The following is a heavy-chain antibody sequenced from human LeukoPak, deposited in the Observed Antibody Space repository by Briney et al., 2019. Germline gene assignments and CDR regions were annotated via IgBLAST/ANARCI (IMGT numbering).Heavy chain of an antibody. D-gene: IGHD2-2*01. V-gene: IGHV4-30-2*01. CDR3: ARDRGYCSSTSCFPLDY. CDR2: IYHSGST. CDR1: GGSISSGGYY. J-gene: IGHJ4*02. Sequence: SQTLSLTCTDSGGSISSGGYYWSWIRQPPGKGLEWIGYIYHSGSTYYNPSLKSRVTISVERSKNQFSLKLSSVTAADTAVYYCARDRGYCSSTSCFPLDYWGQGTLVTVSS.